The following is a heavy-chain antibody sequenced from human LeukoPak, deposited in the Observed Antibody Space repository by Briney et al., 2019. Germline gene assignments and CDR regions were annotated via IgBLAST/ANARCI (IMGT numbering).Heavy chain of an antibody. CDR1: GVSFTSGDYY. CDR3: ARDSSADAFDI. V-gene: IGHV4-31*03. Sequence: PSQTLSLTCTVSGVSFTSGDYYWSWIHQHPGKGLEWIGYIYYSGSTYYNPSLKSRVAISVDTSKNQFSLKLSSVTAADTAVYYCARDSSADAFDIGGQGTMVTVSS. D-gene: IGHD3-22*01. CDR2: IYYSGST. J-gene: IGHJ3*02.